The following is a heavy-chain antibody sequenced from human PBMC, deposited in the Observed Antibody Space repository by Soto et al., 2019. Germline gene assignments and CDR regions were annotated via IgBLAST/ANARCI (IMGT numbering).Heavy chain of an antibody. V-gene: IGHV1-18*01. D-gene: IGHD3-16*02. CDR3: SRVRRIMITFGGVIVMGHDALEI. CDR2: ISAYNGNT. J-gene: IGHJ3*02. CDR1: GYTLTSYG. Sequence: ASVKVSCKASGYTLTSYGISWVRQAPGQGLEWMGWISAYNGNTNYAQKLQGRVTMTTDTSTSTAYMELRSLRSEDTAVYYCSRVRRIMITFGGVIVMGHDALEIWGQGTMVTVSS.